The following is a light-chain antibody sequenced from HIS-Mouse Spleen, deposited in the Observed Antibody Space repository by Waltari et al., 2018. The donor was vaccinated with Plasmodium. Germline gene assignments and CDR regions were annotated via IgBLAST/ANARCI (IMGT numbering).Light chain of an antibody. CDR2: AAS. CDR1: QGIRND. CDR3: LQDYNYPYT. V-gene: IGKV1-6*01. Sequence: ALQITQSPSLLSAFVGRRVTITCRASQGIRNDLGWYQQKPGKAPKLLISAASSLQSGVPSRFSGSGSGTDFTLTISSLQPEDFATYYCLQDYNYPYTFGQGTKLEIK. J-gene: IGKJ2*01.